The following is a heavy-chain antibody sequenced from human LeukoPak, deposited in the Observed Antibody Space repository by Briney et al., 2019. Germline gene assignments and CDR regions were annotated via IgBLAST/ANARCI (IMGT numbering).Heavy chain of an antibody. Sequence: PSQTLSLTCTVSGGSISSGGYYWSWIRQHPGKGLEWIGYIYYSGSTYYNPSLKSRVTISVDTSKNQLSLKLSSVTAADTAVYYCARAFGNSNWFDPWGQGTLVTVSS. V-gene: IGHV4-31*03. CDR1: GGSISSGGYY. CDR3: ARAFGNSNWFDP. J-gene: IGHJ5*02. CDR2: IYYSGST. D-gene: IGHD1-14*01.